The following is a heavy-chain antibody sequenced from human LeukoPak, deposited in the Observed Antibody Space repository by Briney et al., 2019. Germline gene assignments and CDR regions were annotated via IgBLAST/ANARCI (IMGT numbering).Heavy chain of an antibody. Sequence: GGSLRLSCAASGFTFSSYWMSWVRQAPGKGLEWVANIKQDGSEKYYVDSVKGRFTISRDNAKNSLYLQMNSLRAEDTAVYYCASSGITGTHDNWFDPWGQGTLVTVSS. CDR2: IKQDGSEK. J-gene: IGHJ5*02. V-gene: IGHV3-7*01. D-gene: IGHD1-20*01. CDR3: ASSGITGTHDNWFDP. CDR1: GFTFSSYW.